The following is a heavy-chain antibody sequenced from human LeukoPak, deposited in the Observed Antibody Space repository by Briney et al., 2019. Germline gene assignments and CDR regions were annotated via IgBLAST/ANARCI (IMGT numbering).Heavy chain of an antibody. CDR3: ARGMGYTSRFDY. J-gene: IGHJ4*02. V-gene: IGHV3-66*01. Sequence: GGSLRLSCAASGFTVSSNYMSWVRQAPGKGLEWVSVIDSDDSTHYADSVKGRFTISRDNSKNTVYLQMNSLRAEDTAVYYCARGMGYTSRFDYWGQGTLVTVSS. CDR1: GFTVSSNY. D-gene: IGHD6-13*01. CDR2: IDSDDST.